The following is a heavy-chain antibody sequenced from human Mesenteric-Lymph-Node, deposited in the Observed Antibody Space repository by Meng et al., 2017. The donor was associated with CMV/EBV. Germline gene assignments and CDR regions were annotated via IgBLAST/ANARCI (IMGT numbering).Heavy chain of an antibody. Sequence: GGSLRLSCAASGFIFSSYEMNWVRQAPGKGLEWVSYISSSGSTIYYADSVKGRFTISRDNAKNSLYLQMNSLRAEDTAVYYCARDSCSTTSCYPLDYWGQGTLVTVSS. CDR1: GFIFSSYE. D-gene: IGHD2-2*01. V-gene: IGHV3-48*03. CDR3: ARDSCSTTSCYPLDY. CDR2: ISSSGSTI. J-gene: IGHJ4*02.